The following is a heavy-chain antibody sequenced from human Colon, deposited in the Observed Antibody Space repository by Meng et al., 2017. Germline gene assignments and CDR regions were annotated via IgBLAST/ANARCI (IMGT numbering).Heavy chain of an antibody. CDR1: GDSVTTPFSS. V-gene: IGHV4-30-2*06. J-gene: IGHJ4*02. CDR3: ARGYRGSTYFAY. CDR2: IYYNEYT. Sequence: QLQLQESGSRLVNHSQTLSLTCAVSGDSVTTPFSSWSWIRQSPGKGLEWIGNIYYNEYTYYSPSLRSRVTISVDRSNNQFSLNLNSVTAADTAVYFCARGYRGSTYFAYWGQGILVTVSS. D-gene: IGHD3-16*01.